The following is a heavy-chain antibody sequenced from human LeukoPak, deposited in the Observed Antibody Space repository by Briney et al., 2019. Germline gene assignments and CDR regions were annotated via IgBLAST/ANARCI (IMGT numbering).Heavy chain of an antibody. J-gene: IGHJ6*03. CDR3: ATSAGDYKAGYYYYLGV. CDR2: INPNTAGT. Sequence: ASVKVSCKASGYTFTGCYFHWVRQAPGQGLEWMGWINPNTAGTNYAQKFLGRVTLTWDTSISTAYMELNRLTSGDTAVYFCATSAGDYKAGYYYYLGVWGKGTSVTVSS. D-gene: IGHD4-17*01. V-gene: IGHV1-2*02. CDR1: GYTFTGCY.